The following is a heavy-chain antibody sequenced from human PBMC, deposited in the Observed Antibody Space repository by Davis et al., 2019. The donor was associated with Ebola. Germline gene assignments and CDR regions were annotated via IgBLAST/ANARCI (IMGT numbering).Heavy chain of an antibody. CDR1: GYTFTGYY. V-gene: IGHV1-18*04. CDR3: ARVPVWSGYSEHYYYYYYMDV. D-gene: IGHD3-3*01. J-gene: IGHJ6*03. CDR2: ISAYNGNT. Sequence: ASVQVSCKASGYTFTGYYMHWVRQAPGQGLEWMGWISAYNGNTNYAQKLQGRVTMTTDTSTSTAYMELRSLRSDDTAVYYCARVPVWSGYSEHYYYYYYMDVWGKGTTVTVSS.